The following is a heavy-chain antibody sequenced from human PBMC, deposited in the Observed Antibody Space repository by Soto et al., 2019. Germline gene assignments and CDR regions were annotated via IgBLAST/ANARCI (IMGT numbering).Heavy chain of an antibody. Sequence: PGGSLRLSCEASGFSFSTFSMNWVRQAPGKGLEYVSVISSSSGYIYYADSVKGRFTVSRDNARNTLFLQMSGLREEDTAVYYCARHDRGGYYYYGLGVWGQGTTVTVSS. D-gene: IGHD2-15*01. CDR3: ARHDRGGYYYYGLGV. V-gene: IGHV3-21*01. J-gene: IGHJ6*02. CDR2: ISSSSGYI. CDR1: GFSFSTFS.